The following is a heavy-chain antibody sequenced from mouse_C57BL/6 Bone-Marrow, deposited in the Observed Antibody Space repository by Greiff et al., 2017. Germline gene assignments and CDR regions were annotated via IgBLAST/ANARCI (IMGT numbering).Heavy chain of an antibody. CDR3: AGWAPLSSLDY. D-gene: IGHD1-1*01. CDR1: GYTFTSYW. J-gene: IGHJ2*01. CDR2: INPSNGGT. V-gene: IGHV1-53*01. Sequence: QVQLQQPGTELVKPGASVKLSCKASGYTFTSYWMHWVKQRPGQGLEWIGNINPSNGGTNYNEKFKSKATLTVDKSSSTAYMQLSSLTSEDAAVYYGAGWAPLSSLDYWGQGTTLTVSS.